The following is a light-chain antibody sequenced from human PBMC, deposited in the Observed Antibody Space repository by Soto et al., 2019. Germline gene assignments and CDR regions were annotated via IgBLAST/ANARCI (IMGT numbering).Light chain of an antibody. Sequence: DIQMTQSPSTLSASVGDRVTITCRASQSFSSWLAWYQQKPGKAPKLLIYKASSLESGVPSRFSGSGSGTEFTLTISSLQPDAFATYYCQQYKSYPYTFGQRTKLEIK. J-gene: IGKJ2*01. CDR2: KAS. V-gene: IGKV1-5*03. CDR1: QSFSSW. CDR3: QQYKSYPYT.